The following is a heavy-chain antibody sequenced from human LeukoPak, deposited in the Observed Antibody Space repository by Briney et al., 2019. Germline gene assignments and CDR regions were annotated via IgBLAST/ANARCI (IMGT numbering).Heavy chain of an antibody. CDR3: ARTITGNTEFDS. J-gene: IGHJ5*01. V-gene: IGHV1-69*05. CDR1: GGTFSSYA. CDR2: IIXIFGTA. D-gene: IGHD1-7*01. Sequence: SVRVSCKASGGTFSSYAISWXXQAPGQGLXXMGGIIXIFGTANYAQKFQGXXTMTXXTSTSTVYMELSSLRSEDTAIYYCARTITGNTEFDSWGQGTLVTVSS.